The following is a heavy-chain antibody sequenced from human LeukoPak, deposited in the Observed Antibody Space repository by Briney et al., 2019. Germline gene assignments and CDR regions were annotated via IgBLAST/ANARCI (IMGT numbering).Heavy chain of an antibody. CDR2: IYYSGST. CDR3: ARESVLFVRGSLGY. V-gene: IGHV4-39*07. CDR1: GFTVSSNY. J-gene: IGHJ4*02. Sequence: PGGSLRLSCAASGFTVSSNYMSWVRQAPGKGLEWIGSIYYSGSTYYNPSLKSRVTISVDTSKNQFSLKLSSVTAADTAVYYCARESVLFVRGSLGYWGQGTLVTVSS. D-gene: IGHD2/OR15-2a*01.